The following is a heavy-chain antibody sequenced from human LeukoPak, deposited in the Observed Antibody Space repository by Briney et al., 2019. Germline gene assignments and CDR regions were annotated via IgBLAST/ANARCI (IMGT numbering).Heavy chain of an antibody. CDR1: GFTFSGSA. V-gene: IGHV3-73*01. D-gene: IGHD4-11*01. CDR3: TSATLIYSNSPPYDGYYYFDY. J-gene: IGHJ4*02. Sequence: GGSLRLSCAASGFTFSGSAMHWVRQASGKGLEWVGRIRSKANSYATAYAASVKGRFTISRDDSKNTAYLQMNSLETEDTAVYYCTSATLIYSNSPPYDGYYYFDYWGQGTLVTVSS. CDR2: IRSKANSYAT.